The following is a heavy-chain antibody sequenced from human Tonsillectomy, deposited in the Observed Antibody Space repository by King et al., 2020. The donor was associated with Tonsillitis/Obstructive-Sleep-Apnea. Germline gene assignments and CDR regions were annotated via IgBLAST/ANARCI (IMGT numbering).Heavy chain of an antibody. V-gene: IGHV4-34*01. CDR2: INHSGNT. D-gene: IGHD5-18*01. Sequence: VQLQQWGAGLLKPSETLSLTCAVYGGSFNDYYWSWIRQPPGKGLEWIGEINHSGNTNYNPSLKSRVTISVDTSKNQFSLKLSSVTAADTGVYYCARGGYSYGYGYWGQGTLVTVSS. J-gene: IGHJ4*02. CDR3: ARGGYSYGYGY. CDR1: GGSFNDYY.